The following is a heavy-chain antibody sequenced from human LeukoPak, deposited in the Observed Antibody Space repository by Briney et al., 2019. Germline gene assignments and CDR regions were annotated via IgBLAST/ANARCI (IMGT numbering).Heavy chain of an antibody. CDR2: IYHSGST. Sequence: PSETLSLTCTVSGGSISSYYWGWIRQPPGKGLEWIGSIYHSGSTYYNPSLKSRVTISVDTCKNQFSLKLSSVTAADTAVYYCAGIVVVPAAMRWCAFDIWGQGTMVTVSS. J-gene: IGHJ3*02. V-gene: IGHV4-38-2*02. D-gene: IGHD2-2*01. CDR3: AGIVVVPAAMRWCAFDI. CDR1: GGSISSYY.